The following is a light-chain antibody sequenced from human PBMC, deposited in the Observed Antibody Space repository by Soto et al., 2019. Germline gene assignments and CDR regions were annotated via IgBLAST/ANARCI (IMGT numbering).Light chain of an antibody. CDR3: QQYGSSPYT. CDR2: GAS. V-gene: IGKV3-20*01. J-gene: IGKJ2*01. CDR1: QSVSGSY. Sequence: EIVLTQSPGTLSLSPGERATLSCRASQSVSGSYFSWYQQKPGQAPRLLIYGASNRASGVPDRFSGSESGTDFTLTISRLEPEDFAVYYCQQYGSSPYTFGQGTKLEIK.